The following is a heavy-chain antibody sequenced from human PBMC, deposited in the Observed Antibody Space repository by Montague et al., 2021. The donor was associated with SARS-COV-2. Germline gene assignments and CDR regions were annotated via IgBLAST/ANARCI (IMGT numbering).Heavy chain of an antibody. CDR3: ARGSSSRVMVRGKLQY. CDR2: INHSGST. V-gene: IGHV4-34*01. Sequence: SETLSLTCAVYGGSLSGYYWSWIRQSLGEGLEWIGEINHSGSTNYNPSLKSRVTISVDTSKKQFSLKLSSVTAADTAVYYCARGSSSRVMVRGKLQYWGQGALVIVSS. CDR1: GGSLSGYY. J-gene: IGHJ4*02. D-gene: IGHD3-10*01.